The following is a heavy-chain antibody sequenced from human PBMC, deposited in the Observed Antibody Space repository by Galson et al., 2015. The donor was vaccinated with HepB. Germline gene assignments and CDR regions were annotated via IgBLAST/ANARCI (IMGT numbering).Heavy chain of an antibody. V-gene: IGHV3-21*01. D-gene: IGHD6-13*01. CDR2: ISSSSSYI. CDR1: GFTFSSYS. CDR3: ARDDRMKQQLVSDAFDI. J-gene: IGHJ3*02. Sequence: SLRLSCAASGFTFSSYSMNWVRQAPGKGLEWVSSISSSSSYIYYADSVKGRFTISRDNAKNSLYLQMNSLRAEDTAVYYCARDDRMKQQLVSDAFDIWGQGTMVTVSS.